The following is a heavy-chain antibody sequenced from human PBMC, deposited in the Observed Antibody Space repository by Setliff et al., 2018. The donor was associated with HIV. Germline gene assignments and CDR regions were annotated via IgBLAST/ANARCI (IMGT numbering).Heavy chain of an antibody. J-gene: IGHJ5*02. CDR1: GGSISSSTYY. CDR3: TRYTSKVDWFDP. V-gene: IGHV4-39*07. Sequence: SETLSLTCSVSGGSISSSTYYWGWIRQPPGKGLEWIGHIYYSGSSGSTYYNPSLRSRVTISVDMSKNQFSLKMSSVTAADTAVYYCTRYTSKVDWFDPWGQGTLVTVSS. D-gene: IGHD2-2*02. CDR2: IYYSGSSGST.